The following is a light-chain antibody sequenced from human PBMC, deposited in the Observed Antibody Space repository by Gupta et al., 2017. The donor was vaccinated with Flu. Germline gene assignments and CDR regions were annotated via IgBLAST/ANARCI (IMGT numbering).Light chain of an antibody. CDR2: EDS. J-gene: IGLJ3*02. CDR3: QVWDSSSDRGV. V-gene: IGLV3-21*02. Sequence: GQTARIACGGNNSASKAVHWYQQKQGQAAVLLVNEDSDRPSGIPERFSGSNAGNTVTPSTRRVAAWDEADDACQVWDSSSDRGVFGGGTKLTVL. CDR1: NSASKA.